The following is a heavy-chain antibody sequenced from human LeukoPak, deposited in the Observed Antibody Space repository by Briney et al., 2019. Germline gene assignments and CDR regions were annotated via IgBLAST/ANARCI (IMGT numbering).Heavy chain of an antibody. J-gene: IGHJ4*02. CDR1: GGSFSGYY. V-gene: IGHV4-59*01. D-gene: IGHD2-15*01. Sequence: SETLSLTCAVYGGSFSGYYWSWIRQPPGKGLEWIGYIYYSGSTNYNPSLKSRVTISVDTSKNQFSLKLSSVTAADTAVYYCARVGGPYCSGGSCLTLPFDYWGQGTLVTVSS. CDR2: IYYSGST. CDR3: ARVGGPYCSGGSCLTLPFDY.